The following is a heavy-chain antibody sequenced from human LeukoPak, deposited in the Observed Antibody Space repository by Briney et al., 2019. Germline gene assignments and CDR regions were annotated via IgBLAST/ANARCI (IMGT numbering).Heavy chain of an antibody. Sequence: SVKVSCKASGGTFSSYAISWVRQAPGQGLEWMGGIVPIFGTANYAQKFQGRVTITTDESTSTAYMELSSLRSEDTAVYYCARDRPSIYYDFWSGYMDVWGKGTTVTVSS. D-gene: IGHD3-3*01. CDR3: ARDRPSIYYDFWSGYMDV. V-gene: IGHV1-69*05. J-gene: IGHJ6*03. CDR1: GGTFSSYA. CDR2: IVPIFGTA.